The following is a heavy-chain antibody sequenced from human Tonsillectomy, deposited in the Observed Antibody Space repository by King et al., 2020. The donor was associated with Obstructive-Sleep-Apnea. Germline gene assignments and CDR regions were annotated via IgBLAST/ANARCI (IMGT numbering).Heavy chain of an antibody. V-gene: IGHV4-31*03. CDR1: GGSISSGGYY. J-gene: IGHJ4*02. Sequence: QLQESGPGLVKPSQTLSLTCTVSGGSISSGGYYWNWIRQHPGKGLEWIGYIYYSGSTSYNPSLKSRITISVDTSKNQFSLKLRSVTAADTAVYYCATSEGYCSSTSCPWYFDYWGQGTLVTVSS. CDR3: ATSEGYCSSTSCPWYFDY. D-gene: IGHD2-2*01. CDR2: IYYSGST.